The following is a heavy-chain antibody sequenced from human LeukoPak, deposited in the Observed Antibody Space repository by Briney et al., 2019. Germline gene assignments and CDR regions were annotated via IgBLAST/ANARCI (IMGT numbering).Heavy chain of an antibody. D-gene: IGHD3-3*01. J-gene: IGHJ4*02. CDR3: ARRFLGVEFDY. CDR1: GASITSYY. V-gene: IGHV4-59*01. CDR2: ITNSGST. Sequence: PSETLSLTCTVSGASITSYYWGWIRQPPVKGLEWIGSITNSGSTNYNPSLKRRVTISLDTSKNQFSLKLSSVTAADTAVYYCARRFLGVEFDYWGQGTLVTVSS.